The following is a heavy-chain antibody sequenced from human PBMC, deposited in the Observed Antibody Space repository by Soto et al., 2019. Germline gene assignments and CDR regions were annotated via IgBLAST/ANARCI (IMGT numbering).Heavy chain of an antibody. Sequence: QVQLVQSGAEVKKPGASVKVSCKASGYTFTSYAMHWVRQAPGQRLEWMGWINAATGNTIYSQKFQGRVTIARDTSASTAYMELSSLRSEDTAVHYCARHGSGNYYYYYYYMDVWGKGTTVTVSS. D-gene: IGHD3-10*01. CDR2: INAATGNT. CDR3: ARHGSGNYYYYYYYMDV. V-gene: IGHV1-3*01. CDR1: GYTFTSYA. J-gene: IGHJ6*03.